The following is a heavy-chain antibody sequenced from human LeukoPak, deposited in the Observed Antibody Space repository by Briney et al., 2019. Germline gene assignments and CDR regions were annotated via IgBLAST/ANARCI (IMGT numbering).Heavy chain of an antibody. V-gene: IGHV1-69*05. J-gene: IGHJ4*02. D-gene: IGHD1-1*01. CDR1: GGTFSSYA. CDR3: AREAERPYFDY. Sequence: GASVKVSCKASGGTFSSYATSWVRQAPGQGLEWMGGIIPIFGTANYAQKFQGRVTITTDESTSTAYMELSSLRSEDTAVYYCAREAERPYFDYWGQGTLVTVSS. CDR2: IIPIFGTA.